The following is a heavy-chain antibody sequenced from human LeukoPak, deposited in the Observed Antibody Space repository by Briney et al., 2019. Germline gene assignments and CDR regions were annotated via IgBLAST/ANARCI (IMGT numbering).Heavy chain of an antibody. D-gene: IGHD3-3*01. CDR2: IYYSGIT. CDR1: GGSISSSSYY. CDR3: ARDSRLYYDFWSGYSTQGHFGGDDY. J-gene: IGHJ4*02. V-gene: IGHV4-39*07. Sequence: PSETLSLTCTVSGGSISSSSYYWGWIRQPPGKGLEWFGSIYYSGITYYNPSLKSRVTISVDTSKNQFSLKLSSVTAADTAVYYCARDSRLYYDFWSGYSTQGHFGGDDYWGQGTLVTVSS.